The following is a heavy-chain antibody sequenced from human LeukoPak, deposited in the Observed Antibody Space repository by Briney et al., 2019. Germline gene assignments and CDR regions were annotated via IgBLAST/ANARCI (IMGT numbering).Heavy chain of an antibody. J-gene: IGHJ5*02. V-gene: IGHV3-21*04. D-gene: IGHD6-13*01. Sequence: PGGSLRLSCAASGFTFDDYSMHWVRQGPGKGLEWVSSNSSSSSYIYYANSVKGRFTISRDNAKNSLYLQMNSLRAEDTAVYYCARRRAEGGSNGHYNWFDPWGQGILVTVSS. CDR2: NSSSSSYI. CDR3: ARRRAEGGSNGHYNWFDP. CDR1: GFTFDDYS.